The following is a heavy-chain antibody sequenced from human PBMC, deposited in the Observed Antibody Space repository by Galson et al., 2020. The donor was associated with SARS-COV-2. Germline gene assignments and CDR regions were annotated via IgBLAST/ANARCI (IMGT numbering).Heavy chain of an antibody. D-gene: IGHD3-10*01. J-gene: IGHJ3*02. CDR2: IYYSGST. Sequence: SETLSLTCTVSDGSISSGGYYCSWIRQHPGKGLERIGYIYYSGSTSYTPSLKSLVTLSVDTSKNQFSLNLRSLSAADTAVNYRARTQVVRGWHDAFDIWGQGTMVTVSS. CDR3: ARTQVVRGWHDAFDI. CDR1: DGSISSGGYY. V-gene: IGHV4-31*01.